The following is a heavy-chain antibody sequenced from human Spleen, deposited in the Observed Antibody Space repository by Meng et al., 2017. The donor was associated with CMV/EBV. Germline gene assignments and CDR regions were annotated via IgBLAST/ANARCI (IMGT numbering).Heavy chain of an antibody. D-gene: IGHD3-16*01. CDR1: CDSISGHNYF. Sequence: VSCDSISGHNYFWSWIRQPPGKGLEWLGYIYYTGNAYYNSSLESRVIISVDTSKNQFYLRLNSLTVADTAMYYCARGNTRYYGLEYWGQGSLVTVSS. J-gene: IGHJ4*02. CDR3: ARGNTRYYGLEY. CDR2: IYYTGNA. V-gene: IGHV4-30-4*01.